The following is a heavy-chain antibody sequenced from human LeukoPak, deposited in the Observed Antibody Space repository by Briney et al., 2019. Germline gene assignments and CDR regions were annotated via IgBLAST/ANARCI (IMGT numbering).Heavy chain of an antibody. V-gene: IGHV4-39*01. D-gene: IGHD3-22*01. CDR1: GGSISGSSYY. J-gene: IGHJ4*02. CDR2: IYYSGST. Sequence: PSETLSLTCTVSGGSISGSSYYWGWIRQPPGKGLEWIGSIYYSGSTYYNPSLKSRVTISVDTSKNQFSLKLSSVTAADTAVYYCARHEDYYDSSGYYSPFDYWGQGTLVTVSS. CDR3: ARHEDYYDSSGYYSPFDY.